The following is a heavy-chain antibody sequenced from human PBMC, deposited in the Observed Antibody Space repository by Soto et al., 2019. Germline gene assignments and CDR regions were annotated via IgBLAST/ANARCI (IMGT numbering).Heavy chain of an antibody. Sequence: GGSLRLSCAASGFTFSSYGMHWVRQAPGKGLEWVAVISYDGSNKYYADSVKGRFTISRDNSKNTLYLQMNSLRAEDTAVYYCAKDIWDSYDFWSGYQPIYYYYYMDVWGKGTTVTVSS. CDR1: GFTFSSYG. CDR3: AKDIWDSYDFWSGYQPIYYYYYMDV. D-gene: IGHD3-3*01. V-gene: IGHV3-30*18. J-gene: IGHJ6*03. CDR2: ISYDGSNK.